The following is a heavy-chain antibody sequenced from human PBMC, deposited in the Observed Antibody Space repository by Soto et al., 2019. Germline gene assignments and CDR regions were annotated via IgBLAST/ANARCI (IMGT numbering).Heavy chain of an antibody. CDR2: ISGSGGST. D-gene: IGHD3-3*01. CDR3: AKDGGHYDFWTGYSHGHFDY. Sequence: PGGSLRLSCAASGFTFSSYAMSWVRQAPGKGLEWVSAISGSGGSTYYADSVKGRFTISRDNSKNTLYLQMNSLRAEDTAVYYCAKDGGHYDFWTGYSHGHFDYWGQGPLVTVS. J-gene: IGHJ4*02. V-gene: IGHV3-23*01. CDR1: GFTFSSYA.